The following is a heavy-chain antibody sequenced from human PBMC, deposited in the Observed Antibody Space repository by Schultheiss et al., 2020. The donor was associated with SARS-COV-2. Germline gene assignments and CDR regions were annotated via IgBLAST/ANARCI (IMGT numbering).Heavy chain of an antibody. CDR2: IYYSGST. CDR3: ARPDYYGSGSYYPSGSGWFDP. V-gene: IGHV4-59*12. CDR1: GGSISSYY. J-gene: IGHJ5*02. D-gene: IGHD3-10*01. Sequence: SQTLSLTCTVSGGSISSYYWSWIRQPPGKGLEWIGYIYYSGSTNYNPSLKSRVTISVDTSKNQFSLKLSSVTAADTAVYYCARPDYYGSGSYYPSGSGWFDPWGQGTLVTVSS.